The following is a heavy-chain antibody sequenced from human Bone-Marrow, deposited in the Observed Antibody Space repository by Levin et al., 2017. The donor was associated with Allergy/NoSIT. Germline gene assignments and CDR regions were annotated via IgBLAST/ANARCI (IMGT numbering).Heavy chain of an antibody. V-gene: IGHV5-51*01. CDR3: ARGAYYDFLSGYLRDYFDY. Sequence: ASVKVSCKGSGYSFTSYWIGWVRQMPGKGLEWMGIIYPGDSDTRYSPSFQGQVTISADKSISTAYLQWSSLKASDTAMYYCARGAYYDFLSGYLRDYFDYWGQGTLVTVSS. J-gene: IGHJ4*02. CDR2: IYPGDSDT. D-gene: IGHD3-3*01. CDR1: GYSFTSYW.